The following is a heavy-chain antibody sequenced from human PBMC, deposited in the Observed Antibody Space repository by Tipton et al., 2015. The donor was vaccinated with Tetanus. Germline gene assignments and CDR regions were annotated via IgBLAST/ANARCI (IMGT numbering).Heavy chain of an antibody. Sequence: SLRLSCEVSGFSFSNYRMNWVRQAPGKGLEWVSSISSTSTYIDYGDAVKGRFTISRDNTQNSVYLQMNSLRAEDTAIYYCASGGSLDYWGQGTLVTVSS. V-gene: IGHV3-21*06. CDR1: GFSFSNYR. CDR2: ISSTSTYI. J-gene: IGHJ4*02. D-gene: IGHD2-15*01. CDR3: ASGGSLDY.